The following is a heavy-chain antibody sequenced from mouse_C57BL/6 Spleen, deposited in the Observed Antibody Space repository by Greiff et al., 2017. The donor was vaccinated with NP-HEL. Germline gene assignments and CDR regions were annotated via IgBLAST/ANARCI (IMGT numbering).Heavy chain of an antibody. V-gene: IGHV3-6*01. CDR1: GYSITSGYY. CDR2: ISYDGSN. Sequence: ESGPGLVKPSQSLSLTCSVTGYSITSGYYWNWIRQFPGNKLEWMGYISYDGSNNYNPSLKNRISITRDTSKNQFFLKLNSVTTEDTATYYCARDRDYGSYYFDYWGQGTTLTVSS. CDR3: ARDRDYGSYYFDY. D-gene: IGHD1-1*01. J-gene: IGHJ2*01.